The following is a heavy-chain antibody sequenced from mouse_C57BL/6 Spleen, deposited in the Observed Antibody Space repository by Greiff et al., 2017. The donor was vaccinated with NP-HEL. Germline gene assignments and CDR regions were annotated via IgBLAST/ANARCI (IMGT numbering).Heavy chain of an antibody. CDR3: TREALITTVLDY. V-gene: IGHV5-9-1*02. CDR2: ISSGGDYI. D-gene: IGHD1-1*01. J-gene: IGHJ2*01. CDR1: GFTFSSYA. Sequence: EVKLMESGEGLVKPGGSLKLSCAASGFTFSSYAMSWVRQTPEKRLEWVAYISSGGDYIYYADTVKGRFTISRDNARNTLYLQMSSLKSEDTAMYYCTREALITTVLDYWGQGTTLTVSS.